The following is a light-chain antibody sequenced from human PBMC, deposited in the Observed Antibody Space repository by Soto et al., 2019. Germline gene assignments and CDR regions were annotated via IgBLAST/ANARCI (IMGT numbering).Light chain of an antibody. Sequence: QAVVTQEPSLTESPGGAVTLTCGSSTGAITSGHYPYWFQQKPGQAPRTLIYDTSNKHSWTPARFSGSLLGGKADLTLSGAQPEDEGEYYCLLSYSGARLYVFGTGTKVTVL. J-gene: IGLJ1*01. CDR3: LLSYSGARLYV. CDR2: DTS. CDR1: TGAITSGHY. V-gene: IGLV7-46*01.